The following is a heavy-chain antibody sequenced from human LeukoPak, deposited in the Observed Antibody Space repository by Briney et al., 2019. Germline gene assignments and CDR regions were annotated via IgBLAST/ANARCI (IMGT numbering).Heavy chain of an antibody. CDR2: ISSSSSYI. CDR1: GFTFSSYS. D-gene: IGHD3-9*01. V-gene: IGHV3-21*01. CDR3: AREGRLLRYFDWLSPPDFDY. Sequence: GGSLRLSCAASGFTFSSYSMNWVRQAPGKGLEWVSSISSSSSYIYYADSVKGRFTISRDNAKNSLYLQMNSLRAEDTAVYYCAREGRLLRYFDWLSPPDFDYWGQGTLVTVSS. J-gene: IGHJ4*02.